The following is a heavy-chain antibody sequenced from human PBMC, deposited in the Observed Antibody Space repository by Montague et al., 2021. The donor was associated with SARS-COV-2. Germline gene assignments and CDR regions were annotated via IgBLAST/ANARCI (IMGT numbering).Heavy chain of an antibody. CDR2: IYYSGST. D-gene: IGHD2-15*01. Sequence: SETLSLTCTVSGGSISSSSYYWGWIRQPPGKGLEWIGSIYYSGSTYYNPSLKSRVTISVDTSKNQLSLKLSSVTAADTAVYYCARQEPIVVVVAAARGWFDPWGRGTLVTVSS. J-gene: IGHJ5*02. CDR3: ARQEPIVVVVAAARGWFDP. V-gene: IGHV4-39*01. CDR1: GGSISSSSYY.